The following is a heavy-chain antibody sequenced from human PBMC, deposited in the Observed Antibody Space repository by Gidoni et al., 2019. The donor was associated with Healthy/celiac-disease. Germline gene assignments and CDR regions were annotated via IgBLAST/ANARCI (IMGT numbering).Heavy chain of an antibody. D-gene: IGHD3-22*01. Sequence: QVQLVQSGAEVKKPGASVKVSCKASGYTFTGYYMHWVREAPGQGLEWMGWINPNSGGTNYAQKFQGWVTMTRDTSISTAYMELSRLRSDDTAVYYCARAVGIHDSSGYTYYFDYLGQGTLVTVSS. CDR1: GYTFTGYY. CDR2: INPNSGGT. J-gene: IGHJ4*02. CDR3: ARAVGIHDSSGYTYYFDY. V-gene: IGHV1-2*04.